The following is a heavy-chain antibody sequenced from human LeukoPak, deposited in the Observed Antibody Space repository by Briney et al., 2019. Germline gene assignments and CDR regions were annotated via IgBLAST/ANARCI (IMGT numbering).Heavy chain of an antibody. J-gene: IGHJ3*02. CDR2: INHSGST. V-gene: IGHV4-34*01. CDR3: ARGRYRHYYGSGSPPNDAFDI. Sequence: PSETLSLTCAVDGGSFSGYYWSWIRQPPGKGLERIGEINHSGSTNYNPSLKSRVTISVDTSKNQFSLKLSSVTAADTAVYYCARGRYRHYYGSGSPPNDAFDIWGQGTMVTVSS. CDR1: GGSFSGYY. D-gene: IGHD3-10*01.